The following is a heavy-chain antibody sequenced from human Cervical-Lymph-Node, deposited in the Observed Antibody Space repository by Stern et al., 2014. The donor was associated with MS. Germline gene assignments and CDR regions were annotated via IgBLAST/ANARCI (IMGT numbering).Heavy chain of an antibody. CDR1: GLTFTDAW. CDR3: ATDLIIDY. D-gene: IGHD3-10*01. Sequence: EEQLVESGGGLVKPGGSLRLSCAVSGLTFTDAWMSWVRQAPGQGLEWVGRIKSKSEGGTTDYAAPVRGRFTISRDDSKDTLYLQMASLKIEDTAMYYCATDLIIDYWGQGALVTVSS. CDR2: IKSKSEGGTT. J-gene: IGHJ4*02. V-gene: IGHV3-15*01.